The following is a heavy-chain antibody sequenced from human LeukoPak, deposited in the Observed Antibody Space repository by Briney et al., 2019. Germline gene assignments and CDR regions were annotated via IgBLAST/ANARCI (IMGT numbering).Heavy chain of an antibody. CDR3: AKEYGDYDAFDI. CDR1: GFTFSNYA. D-gene: IGHD4-17*01. CDR2: ISTTGGST. J-gene: IGHJ3*02. V-gene: IGHV3-64*04. Sequence: GGSLRLSCSASGFTFSNYAMHWVRQSPGKGPEYVSAISTTGGSTYYADSVKGRFTISRDNSKNTLYLQMNSLRAEDTAVYYCAKEYGDYDAFDIWGQGTVVIVSS.